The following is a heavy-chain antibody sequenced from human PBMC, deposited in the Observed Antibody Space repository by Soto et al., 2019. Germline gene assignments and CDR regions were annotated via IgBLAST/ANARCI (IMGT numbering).Heavy chain of an antibody. CDR2: ISYDGSNK. J-gene: IGHJ5*02. CDR1: GFTFSSYG. D-gene: IGHD2-2*01. Sequence: PGGSLRLSCAASGFTFSSYGMHWVRQAPGKGLEWVAVISYDGSNKYYADSVKGRFTISRDNSKNTLYLQMNSLRAEDTAVYYCAKDNIVLVPAASNWFDPWGQGTLVTVSS. V-gene: IGHV3-30*18. CDR3: AKDNIVLVPAASNWFDP.